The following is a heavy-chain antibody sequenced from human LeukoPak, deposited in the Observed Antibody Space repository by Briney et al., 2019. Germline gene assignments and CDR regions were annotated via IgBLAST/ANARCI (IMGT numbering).Heavy chain of an antibody. V-gene: IGHV1-69*13. CDR2: IIPIFGTA. J-gene: IGHJ4*02. CDR1: GGTFSSYA. Sequence: SVKVSCKASGGTFSSYAISWVRQAPGQGLEWMGGIIPIFGTANYAQKLQGRVTITADESTSTAYMELSSLRSEDTAVYYCARAGTAMSTLDYWGQGTLVTVSS. D-gene: IGHD5-18*01. CDR3: ARAGTAMSTLDY.